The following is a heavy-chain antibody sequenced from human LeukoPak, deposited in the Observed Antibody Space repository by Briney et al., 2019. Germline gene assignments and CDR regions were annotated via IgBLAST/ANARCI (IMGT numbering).Heavy chain of an antibody. D-gene: IGHD2-2*01. CDR2: ISGSGAST. CDR3: AKGPYCSSTSCYSIGGFDI. V-gene: IGHV3-23*01. J-gene: IGHJ3*02. CDR1: GFTFSDYY. Sequence: GGSLRLSCEASGFTFSDYYMSWVRQAPGKGLEWVSAISGSGASTYYSDSVKGRFTISRDNSKNTLYLHMNSLRAEDTAVYYCAKGPYCSSTSCYSIGGFDIWGQGTMVAVSS.